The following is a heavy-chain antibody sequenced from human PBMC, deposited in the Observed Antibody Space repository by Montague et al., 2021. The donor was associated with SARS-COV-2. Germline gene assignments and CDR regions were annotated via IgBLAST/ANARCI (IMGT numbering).Heavy chain of an antibody. J-gene: IGHJ6*02. CDR1: GFIVSHNY. CDR3: ARYPYGMDV. CDR2: IYSGGNT. Sequence: SLRLSCAASGFIVSHNYMSWVRQAPGKGLEWVSIIYSGGNTYYADSVKGRFTISRDNSKNTLYLQMNSLRAEDTALYHCARYPYGMDVWGQGTTVTVSS. V-gene: IGHV3-66*01.